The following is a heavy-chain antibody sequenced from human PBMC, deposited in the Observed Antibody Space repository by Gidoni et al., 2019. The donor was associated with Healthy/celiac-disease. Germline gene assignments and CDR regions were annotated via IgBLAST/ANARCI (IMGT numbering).Heavy chain of an antibody. Sequence: QVQLVEAGGGVVQPGRYRRLSCTASGFTVSSDGMHWVRQAPGKGLEWLAVIWYDGSNKYYADSVTGRFTISRDNSKNPLYLQMNSLRAEDTAVYYCARTKQQLPDYWGQVTLVTVSS. CDR1: GFTVSSDG. J-gene: IGHJ4*02. V-gene: IGHV3-33*01. CDR3: ARTKQQLPDY. D-gene: IGHD6-13*01. CDR2: IWYDGSNK.